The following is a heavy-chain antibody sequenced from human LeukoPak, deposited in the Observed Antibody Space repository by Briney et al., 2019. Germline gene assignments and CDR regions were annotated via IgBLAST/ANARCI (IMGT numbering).Heavy chain of an antibody. Sequence: NPGGSLRLSCAASGFIFSNYNMNWVRQAPGKGLEWVSSISSSSNYIYYADSVRGRFTISRDNGKNSLYLQMNSLRAEDTAVYYCARAPFQQLVRNYFDYWGQGTLVTVSS. D-gene: IGHD6-13*01. V-gene: IGHV3-21*01. CDR1: GFIFSNYN. J-gene: IGHJ4*02. CDR2: ISSSSNYI. CDR3: ARAPFQQLVRNYFDY.